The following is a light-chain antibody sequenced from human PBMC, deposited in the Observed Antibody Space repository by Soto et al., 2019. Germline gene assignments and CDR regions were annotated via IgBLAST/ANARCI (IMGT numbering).Light chain of an antibody. CDR2: EVN. V-gene: IGLV2-14*01. J-gene: IGLJ1*01. CDR3: SSYTSTSSLYV. CDR1: GSDVGGYNY. Sequence: QSVLTQSASVSGSPGQSITISGTGSGSDVGGYNYVSWYQQHPDKAPKLIIFEVNSRPSGVSHRFSGSKSGNTASLTISGLQTEDEADYYCSSYTSTSSLYVFGTGTKVT.